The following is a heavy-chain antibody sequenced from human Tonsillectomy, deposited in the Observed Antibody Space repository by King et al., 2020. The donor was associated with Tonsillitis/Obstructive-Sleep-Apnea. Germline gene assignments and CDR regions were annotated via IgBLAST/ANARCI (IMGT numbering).Heavy chain of an antibody. CDR3: ARDDVVGRYIDS. D-gene: IGHD1-14*01. CDR2: INPSDGIT. CDR1: GYTFTRYY. J-gene: IGHJ4*02. Sequence: QLVQSGAEVKTPGASVKVSCKASGYTFTRYYIHWVRQARGQGLEWMGIINPSDGITTYAQKFQGRGTMRTDTSASTVYLELSSLRSEDTAVYYCARDDVVGRYIDSWGQGTLVTVSS. V-gene: IGHV1-46*01.